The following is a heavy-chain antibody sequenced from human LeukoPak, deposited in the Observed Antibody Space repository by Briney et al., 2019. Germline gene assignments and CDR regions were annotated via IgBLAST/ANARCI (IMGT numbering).Heavy chain of an antibody. V-gene: IGHV4-34*01. Sequence: SETLSLTCAVYGGSFSGYYWSWIRQPPGKGLEWIGEINHSGSTNYNPSLKSRVTISVDTSKNQFSLKLSSVTAADTAVYYCARGGDGGLDAFDIWGQGTMVTVSS. D-gene: IGHD4-23*01. CDR2: INHSGST. CDR1: GGSFSGYY. CDR3: ARGGDGGLDAFDI. J-gene: IGHJ3*02.